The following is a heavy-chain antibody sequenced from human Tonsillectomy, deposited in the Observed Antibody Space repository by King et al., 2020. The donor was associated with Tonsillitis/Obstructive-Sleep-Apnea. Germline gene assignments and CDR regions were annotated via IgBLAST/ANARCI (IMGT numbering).Heavy chain of an antibody. CDR2: IKRKTDGGTA. V-gene: IGHV3-15*01. D-gene: IGHD2-15*01. CDR3: DTGDCTGGSCHAFDI. J-gene: IGHJ3*02. CDR1: GFTFSNVW. Sequence: VQLVESGGGLVKPGGSLRLSCAASGFTFSNVWMTWVRQAPGKGLEWVGRIKRKTDGGTADYAAPVIGRFTISRDDSKNTLYLQMNSLKNEDTAVNYWDTGDCTGGSCHAFDIWGQGTMVTVSS.